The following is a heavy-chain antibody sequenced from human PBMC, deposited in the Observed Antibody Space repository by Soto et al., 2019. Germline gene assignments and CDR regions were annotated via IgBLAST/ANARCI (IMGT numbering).Heavy chain of an antibody. CDR1: GGSFSGHY. CDR2: INHSGST. V-gene: IGHV4-34*01. Sequence: SETLSLTCAVYGGSFSGHYWSWIRQPPGKGLEWIGEINHSGSTNYNPSLKSRVTISVDTSKNQFSLKLSSVTAADTAVYYCARNRRFLEKYFDYWGQGTLVTVSS. J-gene: IGHJ4*02. D-gene: IGHD3-3*01. CDR3: ARNRRFLEKYFDY.